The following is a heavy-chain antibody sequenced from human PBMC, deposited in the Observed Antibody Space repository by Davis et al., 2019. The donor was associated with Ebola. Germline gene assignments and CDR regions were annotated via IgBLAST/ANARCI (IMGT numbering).Heavy chain of an antibody. V-gene: IGHV1-46*01. Sequence: GESLKISCAASGFTFSGSAMHWVRQAPGQGLEWMGIINPSGGSTSYAQKFQGRVTMTRDTSTSTVYMELSSLRSEDTAVYYCARDRAGGDWLTSSYFDYWGQGTLVTVSS. CDR1: GFTFSGSA. CDR3: ARDRAGGDWLTSSYFDY. CDR2: INPSGGST. D-gene: IGHD3/OR15-3a*01. J-gene: IGHJ4*02.